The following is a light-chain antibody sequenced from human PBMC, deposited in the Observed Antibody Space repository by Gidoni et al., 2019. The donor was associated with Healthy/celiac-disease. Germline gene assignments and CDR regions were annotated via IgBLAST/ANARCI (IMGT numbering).Light chain of an antibody. V-gene: IGKV2-30*01. CDR2: QVS. CDR3: MQGTHWC. J-gene: IGKJ4*01. CDR1: QSLVYSDGNNY. Sequence: EVVMIQSPLSLPVTLGQPASISCRSSQSLVYSDGNNYLHWFQERQGQSPRRLSYQVSNRDSGVPDRFSGSGSGTDFTLKISRVEAEDVGVYYCMQGTHWCFGGGTKVEIK.